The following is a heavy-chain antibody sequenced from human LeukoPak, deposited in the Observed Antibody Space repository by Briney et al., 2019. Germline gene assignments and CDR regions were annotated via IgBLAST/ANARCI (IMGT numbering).Heavy chain of an antibody. CDR1: GYTFTSYY. V-gene: IGHV1-46*01. CDR2: INPSGGST. Sequence: ASVRVSCKASGYTFTSYYMHWVRQAPGQGLEWMGIINPSGGSTSYAQKFQGRVTMTSDTSTSTVYMELSSLRSEDTAVYYCARGSDSGSPVLYYFDYWGQGTLVTVSS. J-gene: IGHJ4*02. CDR3: ARGSDSGSPVLYYFDY. D-gene: IGHD3-10*01.